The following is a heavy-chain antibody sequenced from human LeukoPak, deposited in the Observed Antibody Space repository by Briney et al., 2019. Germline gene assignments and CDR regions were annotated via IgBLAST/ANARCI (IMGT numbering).Heavy chain of an antibody. CDR3: AKAISRFVVMIPRNLDY. CDR1: GFTFSSYG. V-gene: IGHV3-30*18. D-gene: IGHD3-22*01. Sequence: PGGSLRLSCAACGFTFSSYGMHWVRQAPGKGLEWVAVISYDGSNKYYADSVKGRFTISRDNSKNTLYLQMNSLRAEDTAVYYCAKAISRFVVMIPRNLDYWGQGTLVTVSS. J-gene: IGHJ4*02. CDR2: ISYDGSNK.